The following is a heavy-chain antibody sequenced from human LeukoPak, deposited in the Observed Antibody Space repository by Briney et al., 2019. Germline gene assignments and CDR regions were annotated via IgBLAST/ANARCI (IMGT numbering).Heavy chain of an antibody. V-gene: IGHV3-23*01. Sequence: PGGSLRLSCAASGFTFRSYAMSWVRQAPGKGLEWVSAICGSDGSTYYAGSVKGRFTISRDNSKNTLYLQMDSLRADDTALYYCAKGRGGSCYSGIDYWGQGTLVTVSS. D-gene: IGHD2-15*01. CDR2: ICGSDGST. J-gene: IGHJ4*02. CDR3: AKGRGGSCYSGIDY. CDR1: GFTFRSYA.